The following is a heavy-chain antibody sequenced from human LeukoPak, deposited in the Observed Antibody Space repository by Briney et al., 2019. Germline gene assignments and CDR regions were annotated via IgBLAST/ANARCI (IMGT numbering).Heavy chain of an antibody. V-gene: IGHV3-30*04. D-gene: IGHD2-15*01. Sequence: GGSLRLACVASGLSFTTKAMHWVRQAPGEGLEWMSYISLDGKNESYADSVRGRFTISRDNSRNTVYLQMKSLRPEDTAVYYCAGNPGHGWHLDYWGQGIRVTVSP. CDR2: ISLDGKNE. J-gene: IGHJ4*02. CDR3: AGNPGHGWHLDY. CDR1: GLSFTTKA.